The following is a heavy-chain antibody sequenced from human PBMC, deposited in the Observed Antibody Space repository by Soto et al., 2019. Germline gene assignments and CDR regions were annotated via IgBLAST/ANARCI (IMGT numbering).Heavy chain of an antibody. J-gene: IGHJ5*02. V-gene: IGHV3-11*01. CDR1: GFTFSDYY. CDR2: ISSSGSTI. D-gene: IGHD6-19*01. CDR3: ARQIAVAGHNWFDP. Sequence: GGSLRLSCAASGFTFSDYYMSWIRQAPGKGLEWVSYISSSGSTIYYADSVKGRFTISRDNAKNSLYLQMNSLRAEDTAVYYCARQIAVAGHNWFDPWGQGTLVTVSS.